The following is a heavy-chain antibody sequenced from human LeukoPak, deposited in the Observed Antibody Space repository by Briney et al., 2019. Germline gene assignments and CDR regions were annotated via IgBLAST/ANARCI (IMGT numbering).Heavy chain of an antibody. J-gene: IGHJ4*02. CDR3: ARGSSYSGSYIGY. Sequence: GGSLRLSCAASGFTVSSNYMSWVRQAPGKGLEWVSVIYSGGSTYYADSVKGRFTISRDNSKNTLYLQMNSLRAEDTAVYYCARGSSYSGSYIGYWGQGTLVTVSS. D-gene: IGHD1-26*01. V-gene: IGHV3-66*01. CDR1: GFTVSSNY. CDR2: IYSGGST.